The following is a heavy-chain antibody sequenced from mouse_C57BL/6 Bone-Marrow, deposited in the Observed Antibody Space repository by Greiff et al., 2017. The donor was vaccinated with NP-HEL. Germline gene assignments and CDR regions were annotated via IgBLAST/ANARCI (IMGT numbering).Heavy chain of an antibody. CDR1: GYTFTSYW. J-gene: IGHJ2*01. D-gene: IGHD2-1*01. CDR3: ARRIYYGTLDY. Sequence: QVQLQQPGAELVMPGASVKLSCKASGYTFTSYWMHWVKQRPGQGLEWIGEIDPSDSYTNYNQKFKGKSTLTVDKSSSTAYMQLSSLTSEDSAVYYCARRIYYGTLDYWGQGTTLTVSS. V-gene: IGHV1-69*01. CDR2: IDPSDSYT.